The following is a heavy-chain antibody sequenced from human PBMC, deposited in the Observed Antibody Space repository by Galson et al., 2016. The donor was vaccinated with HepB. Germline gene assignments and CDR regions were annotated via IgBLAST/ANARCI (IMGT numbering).Heavy chain of an antibody. J-gene: IGHJ4*02. CDR3: ARWDYTSGPLDS. CDR2: IKQDGSEK. D-gene: IGHD6-19*01. CDR1: GFGLFNFW. Sequence: SLRLSCAASGFGLFNFWMNWVRQTPGGGLEWVANIKQDGSEKTYVDSVKGRFTISRDNAKNLLYLQMNSLRADDTAVYSCARWDYTSGPLDSWGRRTLVTVSS. V-gene: IGHV3-7*01.